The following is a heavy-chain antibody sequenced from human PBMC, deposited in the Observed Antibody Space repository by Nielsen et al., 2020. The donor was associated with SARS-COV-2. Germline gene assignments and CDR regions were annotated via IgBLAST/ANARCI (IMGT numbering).Heavy chain of an antibody. D-gene: IGHD3-22*01. V-gene: IGHV3-11*04. CDR2: ISGSGSTI. J-gene: IGHJ3*02. CDR1: GFTFSDYY. Sequence: GESLKISCAASGFTFSDYYMSWIRQAPGKGLEWVSHISGSGSTIYYADSVKGRFTISRDNAKNSLYLQMNSLRAEDTAVYYCRGWLTTFDIWGQGTLVTVSS. CDR3: RGWLTTFDI.